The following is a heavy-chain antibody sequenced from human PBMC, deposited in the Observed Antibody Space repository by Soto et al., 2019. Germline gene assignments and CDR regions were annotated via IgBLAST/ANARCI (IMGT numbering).Heavy chain of an antibody. Sequence: GGSLRLSCAASGFTFSTYTMHWVRRAPGKGLEYVSAISSDGSNTFYATSVKDRFILSRDNSKDTLYLQMGSLRPEDMAVYYCARGLTMVRGIIITNSFDLWGLGTEVTVSS. CDR3: ARGLTMVRGIIITNSFDL. CDR1: GFTFSTYT. D-gene: IGHD3-10*01. V-gene: IGHV3-64*01. CDR2: ISSDGSNT. J-gene: IGHJ3*01.